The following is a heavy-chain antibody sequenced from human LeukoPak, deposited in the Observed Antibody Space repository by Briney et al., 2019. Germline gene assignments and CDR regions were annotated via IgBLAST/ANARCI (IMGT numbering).Heavy chain of an antibody. CDR3: ARGISWGARGLVSAYYYYYYMDV. J-gene: IGHJ6*03. D-gene: IGHD6-6*01. Sequence: SVKVSCKASGGTFSSYAISWVRQAPGQGLEWMGGIIPIFGTANYAQKFQGRVTITTDESTSTAYMELSSLRSEDTAVYYCARGISWGARGLVSAYYYYYYMDVWGKGTTVTVSS. V-gene: IGHV1-69*05. CDR1: GGTFSSYA. CDR2: IIPIFGTA.